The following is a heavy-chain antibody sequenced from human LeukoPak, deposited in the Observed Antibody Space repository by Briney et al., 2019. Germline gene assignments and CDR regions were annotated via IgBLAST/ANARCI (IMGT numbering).Heavy chain of an antibody. CDR2: IGLASGFT. D-gene: IGHD1-20*01. Sequence: PGGSLRLSCAASGFTFSDYSMNWVRQAPGRGLEWLSYIGLASGFTSYADSVKSRFTISSDTARNSLYLHLNSLRAEDTAVYFCARDHNWAFDSWGQGTLVTVSS. J-gene: IGHJ4*02. V-gene: IGHV3-21*05. CDR3: ARDHNWAFDS. CDR1: GFTFSDYS.